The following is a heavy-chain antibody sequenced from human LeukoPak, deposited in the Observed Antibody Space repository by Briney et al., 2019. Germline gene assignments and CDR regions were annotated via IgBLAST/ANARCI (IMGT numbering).Heavy chain of an antibody. D-gene: IGHD3-10*01. CDR3: ARLYYGSGIYYGYFDY. CDR2: IYPGDSDT. J-gene: IGHJ4*02. V-gene: IGHV5-51*01. CDR1: GYSFTTYW. Sequence: GESLKISCKGSGYSFTTYWIGWVRQMPGKGLEWMGIIYPGDSDTRYSPSFQGQVIISADKSINTAYLQWSSLKASDTAMYYCARLYYGSGIYYGYFDYWGQGTLVTVSS.